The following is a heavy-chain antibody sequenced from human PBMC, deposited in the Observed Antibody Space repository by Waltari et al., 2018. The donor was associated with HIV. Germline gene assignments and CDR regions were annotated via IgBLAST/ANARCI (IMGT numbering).Heavy chain of an antibody. CDR1: GGSISSSSYY. CDR3: ARLGVTTIPFDP. Sequence: QLQLQESGPGLVKPSETLSLTCTVSGGSISSSSYYWGWTRQPPGKGLEWIGSIYYSGSTYYNPSLKSRVTISVDTSKNQFSLKLSSVTAADTAVYYCARLGVTTIPFDPWGQGTLVTVSS. CDR2: IYYSGST. V-gene: IGHV4-39*01. J-gene: IGHJ5*02. D-gene: IGHD4-17*01.